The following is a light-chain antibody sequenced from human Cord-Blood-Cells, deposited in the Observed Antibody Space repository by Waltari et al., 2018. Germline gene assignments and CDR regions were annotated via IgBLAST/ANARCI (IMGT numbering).Light chain of an antibody. CDR1: SSDVGSYNL. Sequence: QSALTQPAPVSGSPGQSITIPCTGTSSDVGSYNLVSCYQQHPGKAPKLMIYEGSKRPSGVSNRFSGSKSGNTASLTISGLQAEDEADYYCCSYAGSSTFYVFGTGTKVTVL. V-gene: IGLV2-23*01. J-gene: IGLJ1*01. CDR2: EGS. CDR3: CSYAGSSTFYV.